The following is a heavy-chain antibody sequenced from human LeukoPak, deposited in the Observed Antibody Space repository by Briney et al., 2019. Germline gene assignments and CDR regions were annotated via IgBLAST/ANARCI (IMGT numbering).Heavy chain of an antibody. Sequence: ASVKVSCKASGYTFTSYGISWVRQAPGQGLEWMGWISAYNGNTNYAQKLQGRVTMTTDTSTSTVYMELSRLRSDDTAVYYCARGGGLSDTAMVTGWFDPWGQGTLVTVSS. CDR2: ISAYNGNT. D-gene: IGHD5-18*01. CDR3: ARGGGLSDTAMVTGWFDP. CDR1: GYTFTSYG. J-gene: IGHJ5*02. V-gene: IGHV1-18*01.